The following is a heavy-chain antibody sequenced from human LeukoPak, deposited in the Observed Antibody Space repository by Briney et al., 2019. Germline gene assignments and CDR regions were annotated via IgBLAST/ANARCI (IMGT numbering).Heavy chain of an antibody. Sequence: PSETLSLTCTVSGYSISSGYYWSWIRQPPGEGLEWIGYIYYSGSTNYNPSLKSRVTISVDTSKNQFSLKLSSVTAADTAVYYCARDEDTAMVNWGQGTLVTVSS. CDR3: ARDEDTAMVN. J-gene: IGHJ4*02. D-gene: IGHD5-18*01. V-gene: IGHV4-61*01. CDR2: IYYSGST. CDR1: GYSISSGYY.